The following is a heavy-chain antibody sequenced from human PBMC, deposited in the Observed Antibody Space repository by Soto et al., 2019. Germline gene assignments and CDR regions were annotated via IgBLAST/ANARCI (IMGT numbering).Heavy chain of an antibody. Sequence: QVQLVESGGGVVQPGRSLRLSCAASGFTFSNFAMHWVRQAPGKGLEWLAAVWFDGSNKYYGDSVRGRFTISRDNSRNTLYLQMNSLRPKDTAVYYCTRDHHAFDIWGQGTMVTVSS. CDR1: GFTFSNFA. CDR3: TRDHHAFDI. V-gene: IGHV3-33*01. J-gene: IGHJ3*02. CDR2: VWFDGSNK.